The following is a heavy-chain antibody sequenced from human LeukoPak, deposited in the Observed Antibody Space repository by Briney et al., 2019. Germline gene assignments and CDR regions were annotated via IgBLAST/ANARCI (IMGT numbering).Heavy chain of an antibody. D-gene: IGHD3-10*01. CDR3: ARHIGGGVEDMDV. Sequence: SETLSLTCTVSGGSIGTYYWSWIRQSPGKGLEWIGYIYVTGSTRYNPYLQSRVTISVDTSRNQFFLKMSSVTAADTAVYYCARHIGGGVEDMDVWGKGTKVTVSS. CDR1: GGSIGTYY. V-gene: IGHV4-59*08. CDR2: IYVTGST. J-gene: IGHJ6*03.